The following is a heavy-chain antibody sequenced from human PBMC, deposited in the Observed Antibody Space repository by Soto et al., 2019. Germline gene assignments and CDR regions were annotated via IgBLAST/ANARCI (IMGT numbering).Heavy chain of an antibody. CDR3: ARRVQPSGAFDF. CDR1: GFSVSSNY. CDR2: IYSDGST. J-gene: IGHJ3*01. Sequence: GGSLRLSCAASGFSVSSNYMTWFRQAPGTGLEWVSVIYSDGSTYYAASVQGRFTISRDNSKNTVFLQMNSLTVEDTAVYYCARRVQPSGAFDFWGQGTMVTVSS. V-gene: IGHV3-53*01. D-gene: IGHD3-10*01.